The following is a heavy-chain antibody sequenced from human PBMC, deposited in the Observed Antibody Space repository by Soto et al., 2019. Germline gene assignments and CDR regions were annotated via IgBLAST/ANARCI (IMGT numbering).Heavy chain of an antibody. V-gene: IGHV2-5*02. D-gene: IGHD3-3*01. J-gene: IGHJ4*02. CDR1: GFSLTTSGVG. CDR3: AHRVLRTVFGLVTTTAIYFDF. Sequence: QITLNESGPTQVKPRQTLTLTCTFSGFSLTTSGVGVGWIRQSPGKAPEWLALISWDDDKRYSPSLKSRLTITNDASKNQGVLTIADLDPADTAIYYCAHRVLRTVFGLVTTTAIYFDFWGQGTPVAVSS. CDR2: ISWDDDK.